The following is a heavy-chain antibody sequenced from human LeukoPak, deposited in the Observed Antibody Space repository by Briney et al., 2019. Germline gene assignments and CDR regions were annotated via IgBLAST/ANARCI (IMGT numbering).Heavy chain of an antibody. CDR3: ARNIAAAGDGYNWFDP. D-gene: IGHD6-13*01. V-gene: IGHV1-69*13. CDR1: GYTLTELS. J-gene: IGHJ5*02. CDR2: IIPIFGTA. Sequence: SVKVSCKVSGYTLTELSMHWVRQAPGKGLEWMGGIIPIFGTANYAQKFQGRVTITADESTSTAYMELSSLRSEDTAVYYCARNIAAAGDGYNWFDPWGQGTLVTVSS.